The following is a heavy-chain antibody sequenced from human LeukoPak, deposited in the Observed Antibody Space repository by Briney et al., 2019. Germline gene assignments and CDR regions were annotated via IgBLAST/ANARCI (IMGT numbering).Heavy chain of an antibody. Sequence: GGSLRLSCAASGFTFSSYAMSWVRQAPGKGLEWVSAISGSGGSTYYADSVKGRFTISRDNSKNTLYLQMNSLRAEDTAVYYCAKRRGRGIAAAGTFDYWGQGTLVTVSS. J-gene: IGHJ4*02. V-gene: IGHV3-23*01. CDR3: AKRRGRGIAAAGTFDY. D-gene: IGHD6-13*01. CDR1: GFTFSSYA. CDR2: ISGSGGST.